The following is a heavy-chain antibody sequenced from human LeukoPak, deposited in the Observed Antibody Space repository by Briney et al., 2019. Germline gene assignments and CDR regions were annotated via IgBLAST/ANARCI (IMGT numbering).Heavy chain of an antibody. CDR1: GYAFSFYG. CDR2: ISVNNGNT. V-gene: IGHV1-18*01. Sequence: ASVKVSCKASGYAFSFYGINWVRQAHGQGLEWMGFISVNNGNTHYAEKFQGRVTMATDTSTSTAYLEVRSLRSDDTAVYYCQRITIFGVVIDFDYWGPGSLVTVSS. D-gene: IGHD3-3*01. J-gene: IGHJ4*02. CDR3: QRITIFGVVIDFDY.